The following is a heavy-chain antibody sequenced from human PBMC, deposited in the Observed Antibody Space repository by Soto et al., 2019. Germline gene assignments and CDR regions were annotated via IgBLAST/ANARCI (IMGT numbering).Heavy chain of an antibody. CDR1: EFTVSSNY. D-gene: IGHD3-22*01. J-gene: IGHJ3*02. Sequence: VGSLRLSCAASEFTVSSNYMSWVRQAPGKGLEWVSVIYSGGSTYYADSMKGRFTISRDNSKNTLYLQMNSLRAEDTAVYYCARDSGYYPSSAFDIWGQGTMVTVSS. CDR2: IYSGGST. V-gene: IGHV3-53*01. CDR3: ARDSGYYPSSAFDI.